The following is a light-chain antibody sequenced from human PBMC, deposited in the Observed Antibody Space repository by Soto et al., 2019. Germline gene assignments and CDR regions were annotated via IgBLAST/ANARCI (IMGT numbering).Light chain of an antibody. V-gene: IGKV3-20*01. CDR3: QQYGSSPPT. Sequence: EVVLTQSPGTLSLSPGERVTLSCRASQTVTNDYLAWYQQKDGQAPRLLIYDASTRATGVPDRFSGSGSGTDFTLTISRLEPEDFAVYYCQQYGSSPPTFGQGTKVDIK. CDR2: DAS. J-gene: IGKJ1*01. CDR1: QTVTNDY.